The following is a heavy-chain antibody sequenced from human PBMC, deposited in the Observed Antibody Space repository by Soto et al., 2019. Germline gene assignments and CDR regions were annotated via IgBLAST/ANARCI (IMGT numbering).Heavy chain of an antibody. D-gene: IGHD5-18*01. CDR1: GFTFSSYW. J-gene: IGHJ6*02. CDR2: VKTDGSN. Sequence: EVQLVESGGGLVQPGGSLRLSCAASGFTFSSYWMHWVRQAPGKGLVWVSRVKTDGSNYYAESVRGRFTISRDNAKNTLYLQMNSLRDEDTAVYYCARGIRNYYGTDVWGQGTTVSVSS. V-gene: IGHV3-74*01. CDR3: ARGIRNYYGTDV.